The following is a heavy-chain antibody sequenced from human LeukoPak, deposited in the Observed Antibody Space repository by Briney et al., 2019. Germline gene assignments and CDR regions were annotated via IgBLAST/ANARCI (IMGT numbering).Heavy chain of an antibody. Sequence: PSETLSLTCTVSGDSISSSDYYWGWIRQPPGKGLEWIGNIYYTGSSSYNSPLKSRVTISVDTSKNQFSLQLSSVTAADTAVYYCARENYCTNGVCWAFDPWGQGTLVTVSS. CDR2: IYYTGSS. D-gene: IGHD2-8*01. CDR1: GDSISSSDYY. CDR3: ARENYCTNGVCWAFDP. J-gene: IGHJ5*02. V-gene: IGHV4-39*07.